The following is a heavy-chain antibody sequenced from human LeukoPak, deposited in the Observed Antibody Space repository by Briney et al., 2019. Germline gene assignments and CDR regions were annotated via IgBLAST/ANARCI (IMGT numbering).Heavy chain of an antibody. D-gene: IGHD3-10*01. J-gene: IGHJ4*02. Sequence: PGGSLRLSCAASGFTFSNAWMSWVRQAPGKGLEWVGRIKSKTDGGTTDYAAPVKGRFTISRGDSKNTLYLQMNSLRTEDTAVYFCGRINYNGDYWGRGTLVTVSS. CDR2: IKSKTDGGTT. CDR1: GFTFSNAW. V-gene: IGHV3-15*05. CDR3: GRINYNGDY.